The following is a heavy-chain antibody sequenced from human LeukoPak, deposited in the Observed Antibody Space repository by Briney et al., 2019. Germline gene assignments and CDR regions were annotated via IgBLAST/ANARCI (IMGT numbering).Heavy chain of an antibody. V-gene: IGHV3-20*04. CDR2: ISLNGGSR. CDR1: GFSFSSYR. CDR3: VRSITMFQY. J-gene: IGHJ1*01. D-gene: IGHD3-10*01. Sequence: PGGSLRLSCAASGFSFSSYRMNWVRQAPGKGLEWVSGISLNGGSRCYADSVKGRFIISRDNAKSSLHLQMNSLRAEDTALYYCVRSITMFQYWGQGTLVTVSS.